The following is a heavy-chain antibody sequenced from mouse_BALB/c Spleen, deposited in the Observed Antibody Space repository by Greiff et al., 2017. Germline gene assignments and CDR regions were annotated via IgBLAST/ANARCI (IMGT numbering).Heavy chain of an antibody. Sequence: EVLLVESGPSLVKPSQTLSLTCSATGDSITSGYWNWIRKFPGNKLEYMGYISYSGSTYYNPSLKSRISITRDTSKNQYYLQLNSVTTEDTATYYCARGSTMITYYFDYWGQGTTLTVSS. CDR1: GDSITSGY. CDR3: ARGSTMITYYFDY. V-gene: IGHV3-8*02. D-gene: IGHD2-4*01. J-gene: IGHJ2*01. CDR2: ISYSGST.